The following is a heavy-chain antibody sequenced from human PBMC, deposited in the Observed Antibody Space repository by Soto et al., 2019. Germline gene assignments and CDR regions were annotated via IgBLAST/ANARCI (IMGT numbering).Heavy chain of an antibody. CDR1: GASIISRTYL. Sequence: SETLSLTCTVSGASIISRTYLWGWIRQPPGRGLEWIGSIHYSGRTYHNPSLKGRVTISADTSKNHFSLKLSAVTAADTAVYYCARYTPEKTGTSPFDYWGQGTLVTVSS. D-gene: IGHD1-7*01. CDR3: ARYTPEKTGTSPFDY. J-gene: IGHJ4*02. V-gene: IGHV4-39*02. CDR2: IHYSGRT.